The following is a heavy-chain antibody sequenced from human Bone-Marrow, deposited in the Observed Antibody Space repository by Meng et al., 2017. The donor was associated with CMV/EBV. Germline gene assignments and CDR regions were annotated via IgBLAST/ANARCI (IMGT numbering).Heavy chain of an antibody. CDR1: GFTFSGSA. D-gene: IGHD6-13*01. J-gene: IGHJ4*02. V-gene: IGHV3-23*01. CDR2: ISGSGGST. CDR3: AREWGLRQQLGYFDY. Sequence: GGSLRLSCAASGFTFSGSAMHWVRQAPGKGLEWVSAISGSGGSTYYADSVKGRFTISRDNSKNTLYLQMNSLRAEDTAVYYCAREWGLRQQLGYFDYWGQGTLVTVSS.